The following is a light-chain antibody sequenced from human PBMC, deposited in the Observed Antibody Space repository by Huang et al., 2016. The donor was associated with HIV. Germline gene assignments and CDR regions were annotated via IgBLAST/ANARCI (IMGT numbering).Light chain of an antibody. CDR1: QSVSSCY. CDR2: GSS. V-gene: IGKV3-20*01. J-gene: IGKJ1*01. CDR3: QQYGSSPT. Sequence: EIVLTQSPGTLSLSPGERATLSCRASQSVSSCYLAWYQQKPCQAPRLRIYGSSSRATGIPDRFSGSGSGTDFTLTISRLEPEDFAVYYCQQYGSSPTFGQGTKVEIK.